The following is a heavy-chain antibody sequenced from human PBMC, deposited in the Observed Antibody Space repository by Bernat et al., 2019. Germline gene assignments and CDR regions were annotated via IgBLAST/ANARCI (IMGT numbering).Heavy chain of an antibody. J-gene: IGHJ3*02. Sequence: QVQLLESGGGVVQPGRSLRLSCAVSGFTFSSYSIHWVRQAPGAGLEWVAVISYDGGNKYYADSVKGRFTLSRDNSKNTLYMQMNSLTPEDTAVYYCARVLYKWNLNDDFDIWGQGTMVTVSS. CDR3: ARVLYKWNLNDDFDI. V-gene: IGHV3-30-3*01. CDR1: GFTFSSYS. CDR2: ISYDGGNK. D-gene: IGHD1-7*01.